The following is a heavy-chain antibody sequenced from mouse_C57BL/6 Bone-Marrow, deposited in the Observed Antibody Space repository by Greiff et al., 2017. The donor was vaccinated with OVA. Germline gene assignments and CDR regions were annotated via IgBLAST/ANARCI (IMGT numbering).Heavy chain of an antibody. V-gene: IGHV1-54*01. CDR2: INPGSGGT. J-gene: IGHJ2*01. D-gene: IGHD2-10*01. Sequence: VQLQQSGAELVRPGTSVKVSCKASGYAFTNYLIEWVKQRPGQGLEWIGVINPGSGGTNYNEKFKGKATLTADKSSSTAYMQLSSLTSEDSAFYFCARSLHYWGQGTTLTVSS. CDR3: ARSLHY. CDR1: GYAFTNYL.